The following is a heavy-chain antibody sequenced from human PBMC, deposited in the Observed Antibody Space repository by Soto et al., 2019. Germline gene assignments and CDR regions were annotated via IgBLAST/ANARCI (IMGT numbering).Heavy chain of an antibody. CDR3: AKDLGSSGYYKKFDY. J-gene: IGHJ4*02. D-gene: IGHD3-22*01. V-gene: IGHV3-30*18. CDR1: GFTFSSYG. CDR2: ISYDGSNK. Sequence: QVQLVESGGGVVQPGRSLRLSCAASGFTFSSYGMHWVRQAPGKGLEWVAVISYDGSNKYYADSVKGRFTISRDNSKNTLYLQMNSLRAEDTAVYYCAKDLGSSGYYKKFDYWGQGTLVTVSS.